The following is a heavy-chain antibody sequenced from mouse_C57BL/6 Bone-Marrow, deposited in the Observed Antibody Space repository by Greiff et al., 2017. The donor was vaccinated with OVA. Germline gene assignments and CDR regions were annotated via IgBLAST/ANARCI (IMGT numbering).Heavy chain of an antibody. Sequence: EVQVVESGGGLVQSGRSLRLSCATSGFTFSDFYMEWVRQAPGKGLEWIAASRNKANDYTTEYSASVKGRFIVSRDTSQSILYLQMNALRAEDTAIYYCARDGGDYGIDYWGQGTTLTVSS. J-gene: IGHJ2*01. CDR3: ARDGGDYGIDY. V-gene: IGHV7-1*01. CDR1: GFTFSDFY. CDR2: SRNKANDYTT. D-gene: IGHD2-4*01.